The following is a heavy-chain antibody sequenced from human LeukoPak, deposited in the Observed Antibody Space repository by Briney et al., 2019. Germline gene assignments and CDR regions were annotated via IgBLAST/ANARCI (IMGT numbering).Heavy chain of an antibody. V-gene: IGHV3-23*01. Sequence: TGGSLRLSCAASGFTFISYGMSWVRQAPGKGLEWVSAISGSGIRTYYADSVKGRFTISRDNYKNTLYLQMNSLRAEDTAVYYCAKDYGDYQYYFDYWGQGTLVTVSS. J-gene: IGHJ4*02. D-gene: IGHD4-17*01. CDR2: ISGSGIRT. CDR3: AKDYGDYQYYFDY. CDR1: GFTFISYG.